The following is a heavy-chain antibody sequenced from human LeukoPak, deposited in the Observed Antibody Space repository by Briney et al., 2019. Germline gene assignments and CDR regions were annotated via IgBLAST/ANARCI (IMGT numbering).Heavy chain of an antibody. CDR3: ARGGPDYSKILSLFDP. CDR2: INPNSGGT. CDR1: GYTFTGYY. Sequence: ASVKVSCKASGYTFTGYYMHWVRQAPGQGREWMGWINPNSGGTNYAQKFQGRVTMTRDTSISTAYMELSRLRSDDTAVYYCARGGPDYSKILSLFDPWGQGTLVTVSS. D-gene: IGHD4-11*01. V-gene: IGHV1-2*02. J-gene: IGHJ5*02.